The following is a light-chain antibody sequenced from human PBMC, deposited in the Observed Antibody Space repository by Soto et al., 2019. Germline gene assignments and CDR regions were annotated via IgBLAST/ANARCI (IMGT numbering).Light chain of an antibody. CDR3: HQSYRAQHT. CDR2: TAS. J-gene: IGKJ2*01. Sequence: DIQMTQSPSSLSASVGDRVTITCRASQSINKYLHWYQQKPGKAPKLMSYTASSLESGGPSRFSGSGYGTDFTLTISLLQPEEFDTYFCHQSYRAQHTFGQGTKLEIK. CDR1: QSINKY. V-gene: IGKV1-39*01.